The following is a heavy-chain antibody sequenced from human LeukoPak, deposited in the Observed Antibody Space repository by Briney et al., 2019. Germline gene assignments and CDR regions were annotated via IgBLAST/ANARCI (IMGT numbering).Heavy chain of an antibody. J-gene: IGHJ1*01. CDR3: AKDEYCSGGGCYPEYFQH. Sequence: PGGSLRLSCAASGFTFSSYAMSWVRQAPGKGLEWVSAISGSGGSTYYADSVKGRFTISRDNSKNTLYLQMNSLRAEDTAVYYCAKDEYCSGGGCYPEYFQHWGQGTLVTVSS. D-gene: IGHD2-15*01. CDR1: GFTFSSYA. V-gene: IGHV3-23*01. CDR2: ISGSGGST.